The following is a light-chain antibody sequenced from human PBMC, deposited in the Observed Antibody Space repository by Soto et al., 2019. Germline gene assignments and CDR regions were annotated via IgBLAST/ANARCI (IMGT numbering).Light chain of an antibody. V-gene: IGKV2-28*01. Sequence: DIVMTQSQLSLPVTPGEPASISCRSSHSLLHSNGYNYLDWYLQKPGQSPQLLIYLGSYRASGVPDRFSGSGSGTDFTLKISRVEAEDVGVYYCMQRIEFPLTFGGGTKVDIK. CDR1: HSLLHSNGYNY. CDR2: LGS. J-gene: IGKJ4*01. CDR3: MQRIEFPLT.